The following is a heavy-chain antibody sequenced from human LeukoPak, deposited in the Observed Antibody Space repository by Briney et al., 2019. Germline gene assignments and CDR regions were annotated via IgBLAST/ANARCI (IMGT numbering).Heavy chain of an antibody. V-gene: IGHV1-8*01. J-gene: IGHJ5*02. CDR2: MNPNSGNT. D-gene: IGHD2-2*01. Sequence: ASVKVSCKASGYTFTSYDSNWVRQAIGQGLEWMGWMNPNSGNTGYAQKFQGRVTMTRNTSISTAYMELSSLRSENTAVYYCASGFLVYCSSTSCHNWFDPWGQGTLVTVSS. CDR3: ASGFLVYCSSTSCHNWFDP. CDR1: GYTFTSYD.